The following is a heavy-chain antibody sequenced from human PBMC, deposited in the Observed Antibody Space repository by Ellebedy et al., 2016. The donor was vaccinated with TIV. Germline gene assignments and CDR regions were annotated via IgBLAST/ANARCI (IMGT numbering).Heavy chain of an antibody. D-gene: IGHD2-8*01. CDR3: VTWGQSNGR. J-gene: IGHJ4*02. V-gene: IGHV3-7*03. CDR2: INPDGSAE. Sequence: LGGSLRLSCAASGFIISGDWMSWVRQAPGKGLEWVAHINPDGSAEYYVDSVKGRFTISRDNAKRSLFLQMNSLRVDDTAVYYCVTWGQSNGRWGQGSLVTISS. CDR1: GFIISGDW.